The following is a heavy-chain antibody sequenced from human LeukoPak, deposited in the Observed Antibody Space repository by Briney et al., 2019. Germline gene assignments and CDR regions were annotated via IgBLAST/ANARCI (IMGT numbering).Heavy chain of an antibody. CDR1: GGSISSYY. Sequence: SETLSLTCTVSGGSISSYYWSWIRQPAGKGLEWIGRIYTSGSTNYNPSLKSRVTMSVDTSKNQFSLKLGSVTAADTAVYYCAREQYSSSWFGGMDVWGQGTTVTVSS. CDR3: AREQYSSSWFGGMDV. V-gene: IGHV4-4*07. J-gene: IGHJ6*02. D-gene: IGHD6-13*01. CDR2: IYTSGST.